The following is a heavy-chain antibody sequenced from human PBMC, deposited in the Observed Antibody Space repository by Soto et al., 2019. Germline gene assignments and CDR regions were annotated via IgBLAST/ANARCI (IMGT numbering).Heavy chain of an antibody. J-gene: IGHJ6*02. CDR2: IYYSGST. Sequence: SETLSLTCTVSGGSISSGDYYWSWIRQPPGKGLEWIGYIYYSGSTYYNPSLKSRVTISVDTSKNQFSLKLSSVTAADTAVYYCARGTPNYYYYGMDVWGQGTTVTVSS. V-gene: IGHV4-30-4*01. CDR3: ARGTPNYYYYGMDV. CDR1: GGSISSGDYY.